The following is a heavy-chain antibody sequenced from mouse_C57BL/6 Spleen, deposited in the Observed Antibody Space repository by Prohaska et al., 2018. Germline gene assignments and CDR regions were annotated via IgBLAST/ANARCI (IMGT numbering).Heavy chain of an antibody. CDR3: GRSSYSKGDYAMDY. CDR2: IDPSDSYT. CDR1: GYTFTSYW. J-gene: IGHJ4*01. V-gene: IGHV1-50*01. D-gene: IGHD2-5*01. Sequence: QVQLQQPGAELVKPGASVKLSCKASGYTFTSYWMQWVTQRPGQGLEWIGEIDPSDSYTNYNQKFKGKATLTVDTYSSTAYMQLSSLTSEDSAVYYCGRSSYSKGDYAMDYWGQGTSVTVSS.